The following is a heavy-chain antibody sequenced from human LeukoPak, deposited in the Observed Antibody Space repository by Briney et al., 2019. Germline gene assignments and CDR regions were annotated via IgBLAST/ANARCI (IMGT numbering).Heavy chain of an antibody. CDR3: ARDRRSYYWRFDP. D-gene: IGHD1-26*01. CDR2: INPNSGGT. CDR1: GYTFTGYY. Sequence: ASVKVSCKASGYTFTGYYMHWVRQAPGQGLEWMGRINPNSGGTNYAQKFQGRVTMTRDTSISTAYMELSRLRSDDTAVYYCARDRRSYYWRFDPWGQGTLVTVSS. V-gene: IGHV1-2*06. J-gene: IGHJ5*02.